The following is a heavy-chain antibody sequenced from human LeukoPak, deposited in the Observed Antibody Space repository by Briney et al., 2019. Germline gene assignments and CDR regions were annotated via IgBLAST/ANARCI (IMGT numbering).Heavy chain of an antibody. J-gene: IGHJ4*02. V-gene: IGHV3-23*01. CDR1: GFTFNTYA. Sequence: GGSLRLSCAASGFTFNTYAMSWVRQAPGKGLEWVSGISGTGSSTYYADSVKGRFTISRDNSKNTLYLQMNSLRAEDAALYFCAKDRGAFGYCSGGTCYADYWGQGTLATVSS. D-gene: IGHD2-15*01. CDR3: AKDRGAFGYCSGGTCYADY. CDR2: ISGTGSST.